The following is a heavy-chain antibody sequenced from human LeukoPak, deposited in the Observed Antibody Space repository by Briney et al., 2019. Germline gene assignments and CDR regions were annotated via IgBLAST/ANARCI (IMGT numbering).Heavy chain of an antibody. J-gene: IGHJ4*02. Sequence: TSETLSLTCTVSGGSISSSSYYWGWIRQPPGKGLEWIGSIYYSGSTYYNPSLQSRITLSLDTSKSDFSLRLTSVTAADTAVYYCARERVGITHDYWGQGTLVTVSS. CDR1: GGSISSSSYY. CDR3: ARERVGITHDY. CDR2: IYYSGST. D-gene: IGHD3-22*01. V-gene: IGHV4-39*07.